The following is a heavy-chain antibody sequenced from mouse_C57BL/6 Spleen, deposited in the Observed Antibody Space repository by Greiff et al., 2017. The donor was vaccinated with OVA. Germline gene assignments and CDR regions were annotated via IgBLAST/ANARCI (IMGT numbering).Heavy chain of an antibody. CDR1: GYTFTSYW. CDR3: AGYYGSSPYWYFDV. J-gene: IGHJ1*03. CDR2: IDPSDSYT. V-gene: IGHV1-69*01. Sequence: QVQLQQSGAELVMPGASVKLSCKASGYTFTSYWMHWVKQRPGQGLEWIGEIDPSDSYTNYNQKFKGKSTLTVDKSSSTAYMQLSSLTSEDSAVYYCAGYYGSSPYWYFDVWGTGTTVTVSS. D-gene: IGHD1-1*01.